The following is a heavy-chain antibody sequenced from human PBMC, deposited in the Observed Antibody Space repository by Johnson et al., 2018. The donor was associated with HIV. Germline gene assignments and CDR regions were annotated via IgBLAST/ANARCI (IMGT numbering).Heavy chain of an antibody. V-gene: IGHV3-43D*03. J-gene: IGHJ3*02. CDR2: ITWDGGST. Sequence: EVQLVESGGVVAQPGGSLRLSCVASGFTFDDYAMHWVRQAPGKGLEWVSLITWDGGSTFYADSVKGRFTISRDISKNSLYLQMNSLRAEDTAVYYCAKDPPGVDDIHAFDIWGQGIMVTVAS. CDR1: GFTFDDYA. D-gene: IGHD3-9*01. CDR3: AKDPPGVDDIHAFDI.